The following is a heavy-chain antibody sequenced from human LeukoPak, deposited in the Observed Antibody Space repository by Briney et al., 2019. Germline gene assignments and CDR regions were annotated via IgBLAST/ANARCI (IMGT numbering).Heavy chain of an antibody. CDR3: AREPASTVAIDY. D-gene: IGHD4-17*01. J-gene: IGHJ4*02. Sequence: SQTLSLTCTVSGGSISSGGYYWSWLRQHPEKGLEWIGYIYYSGSTYYNPSLKSRVSISVDTSKNQFALKLSSMTAADTAVYYCAREPASTVAIDYWGQGTLVTVSS. V-gene: IGHV4-31*03. CDR1: GGSISSGGYY. CDR2: IYYSGST.